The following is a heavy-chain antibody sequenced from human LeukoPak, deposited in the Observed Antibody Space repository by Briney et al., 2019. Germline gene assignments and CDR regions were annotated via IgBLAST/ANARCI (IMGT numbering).Heavy chain of an antibody. J-gene: IGHJ6*04. CDR3: ARDHIYSGYDNYSYYYGMDV. V-gene: IGHV1-2*02. CDR1: GYTFTGYY. Sequence: ASVKVSCKASGYTFTGYYMHWVRQAPGQGLEWMGWISPDRGGTKYAQKFQGRVTMNRDTPSHTDYLGLSRLRSDDTAVYYCARDHIYSGYDNYSYYYGMDVWGEGTTVTVSS. D-gene: IGHD5-12*01. CDR2: ISPDRGGT.